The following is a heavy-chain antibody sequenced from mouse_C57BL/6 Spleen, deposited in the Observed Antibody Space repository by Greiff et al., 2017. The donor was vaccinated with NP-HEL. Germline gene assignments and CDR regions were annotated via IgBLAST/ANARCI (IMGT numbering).Heavy chain of an antibody. CDR3: ARDWASWFAY. CDR1: GYTFTSYW. CDR2: IYPGSGGT. Sequence: VQLQQSGAELVKPGASVKMSCKASGYTFTSYWITWVKQRPGQGLEWIGDIYPGSGGTNYNEKFKGKATLTADKSSSTAYMQLSSLTSEDSAVYFCARDWASWFAYWGQGTLVTVSA. D-gene: IGHD4-1*01. J-gene: IGHJ3*01. V-gene: IGHV1-55*01.